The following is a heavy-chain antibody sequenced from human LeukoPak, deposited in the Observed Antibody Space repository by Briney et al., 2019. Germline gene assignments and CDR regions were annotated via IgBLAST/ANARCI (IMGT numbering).Heavy chain of an antibody. J-gene: IGHJ4*02. Sequence: SGPTLVNPHRPSRCPAPSLGSHSALVEWVWAGSVSPPGKALEWLALIHWNDDKRYSPSLKSRLTITKDTSKNQVVLTMTNMDPVDTATYYCAHYHSPHRGLWFGELRPVGYFDYWGQGTLVTVSS. CDR1: GSHSALVEWV. D-gene: IGHD3-10*01. CDR2: IHWNDDK. V-gene: IGHV2-5*01. CDR3: AHYHSPHRGLWFGELRPVGYFDY.